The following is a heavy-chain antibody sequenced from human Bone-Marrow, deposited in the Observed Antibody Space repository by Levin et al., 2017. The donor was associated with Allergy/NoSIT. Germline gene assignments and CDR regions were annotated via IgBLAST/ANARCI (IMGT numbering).Heavy chain of an antibody. CDR1: NGSINTFY. J-gene: IGHJ2*01. Sequence: PSETLSLTCTVSNGSINTFYWSWIRQSAGKGLEWIGRIYSGGTTNYNPSLRRRVTLSVDTSKNQFSLMLRSLTAADTAVYYCARDGNDYGTMGSYYGPRYFDLWGRGTLVTVSS. CDR3: ARDGNDYGTMGSYYGPRYFDL. D-gene: IGHD3-22*01. CDR2: IYSGGTT. V-gene: IGHV4-4*07.